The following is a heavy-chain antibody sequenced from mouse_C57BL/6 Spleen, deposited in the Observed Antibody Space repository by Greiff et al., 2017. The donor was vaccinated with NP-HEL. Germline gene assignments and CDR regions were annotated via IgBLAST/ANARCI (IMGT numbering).Heavy chain of an antibody. CDR2: IYPGDGDT. CDR3: ARGGTTWFAH. CDR1: GYAFSSYW. Sequence: QVQLKESGAELVKPGASVKISCKASGYAFSSYWMNWVKQRPGKGLEWIGQIYPGDGDTNYNGKFKGKATLTADKSSSTAYMQLSSLTSEDSAVYFCARGGTTWFAHWGQGTLVTVSA. V-gene: IGHV1-80*01. D-gene: IGHD3-3*01. J-gene: IGHJ3*01.